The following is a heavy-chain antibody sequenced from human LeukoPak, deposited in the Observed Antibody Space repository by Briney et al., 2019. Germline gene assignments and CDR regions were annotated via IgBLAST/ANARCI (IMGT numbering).Heavy chain of an antibody. D-gene: IGHD2-15*01. Sequence: GASVKVSCKASGYTFTGYYMHWVRQAPGQGLEWMGWINPNSGGTNYAQKFQGRVTMTRDTSISTVYMEVYNLKSDDTAVYYCVREARAAADHWGQGTLVTVSS. CDR3: VREARAAADH. J-gene: IGHJ4*02. CDR1: GYTFTGYY. CDR2: INPNSGGT. V-gene: IGHV1-2*02.